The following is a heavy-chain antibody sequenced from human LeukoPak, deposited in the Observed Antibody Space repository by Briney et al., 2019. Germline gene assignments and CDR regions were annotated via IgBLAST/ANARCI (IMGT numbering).Heavy chain of an antibody. J-gene: IGHJ4*02. V-gene: IGHV1-69*13. Sequence: SVKVSCKASGGTSSSYAISWVRQAPGQGLEWMGGIIPIFGTANYAQKFQGRVTITADESTSTAYMELSSLRSEDTAVYYCARGSCDDYRCYFDYWGQGTLVTVSS. CDR1: GGTSSSYA. CDR2: IIPIFGTA. CDR3: ARGSCDDYRCYFDY. D-gene: IGHD4-11*01.